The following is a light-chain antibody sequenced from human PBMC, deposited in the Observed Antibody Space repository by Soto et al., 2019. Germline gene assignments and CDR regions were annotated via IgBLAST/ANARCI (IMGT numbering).Light chain of an antibody. J-gene: IGKJ1*01. Sequence: EIVLTQSPATLSLSPGERATLSCRASQSVSSYLAWYQQKPGQAPRLLIYGASGRATGIPDRFSGSGSGTDFTLTTSRLEPEDFAVYFCQYYDSFRTFGQGTKV. V-gene: IGKV3-20*01. CDR3: QYYDSFRT. CDR2: GAS. CDR1: QSVSSY.